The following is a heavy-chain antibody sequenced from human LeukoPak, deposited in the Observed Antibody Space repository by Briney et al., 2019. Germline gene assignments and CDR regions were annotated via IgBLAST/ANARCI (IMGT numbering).Heavy chain of an antibody. D-gene: IGHD6-6*01. CDR1: GYTFTGYY. Sequence: ASVKVSCKASGYTFTGYYMHWVRQAPGQGLEWMGWINPNSDDTNYGQKFRGRVTMTRDTSISTAYMELSSLRSEDTAVYYCARDPAALGNNYFDYWGQGTLVTVSS. V-gene: IGHV1-2*02. CDR2: INPNSDDT. CDR3: ARDPAALGNNYFDY. J-gene: IGHJ4*02.